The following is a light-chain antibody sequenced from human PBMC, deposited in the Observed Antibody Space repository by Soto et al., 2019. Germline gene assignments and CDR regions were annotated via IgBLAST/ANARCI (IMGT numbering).Light chain of an antibody. V-gene: IGKV3-20*01. J-gene: IGKJ1*01. CDR1: QTISSSF. CDR2: GAS. Sequence: EIVVTQSPGTLSLSPGEGATLSCRASQTISSSFLAWYQHKPGQAPRLLIYGASSRATGIPDRFSGSGSGTDFTLTISRLEPEDFAVYYGHQYGSTWAWRFGQGTKVAIK. CDR3: HQYGSTWAWR.